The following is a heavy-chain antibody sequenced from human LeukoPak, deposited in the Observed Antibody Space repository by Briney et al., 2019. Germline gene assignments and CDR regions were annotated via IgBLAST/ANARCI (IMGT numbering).Heavy chain of an antibody. CDR2: MSPNSGNT. D-gene: IGHD1-14*01. CDR1: GYTFTSYD. CDR3: AKETPNTGWFDP. V-gene: IGHV1-8*01. Sequence: ASVKVSCKASGYTFTSYDINWVRQATGQGPEWMGWMSPNSGNTGYAQKFQGRVTMTRSTSMSTAYMELSSLRSEDTAIYYCAKETPNTGWFDPWGQGTLVTVSS. J-gene: IGHJ5*02.